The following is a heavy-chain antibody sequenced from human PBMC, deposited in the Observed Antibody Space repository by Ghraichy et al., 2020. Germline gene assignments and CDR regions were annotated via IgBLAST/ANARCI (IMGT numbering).Heavy chain of an antibody. Sequence: SVKVSCKVSGYTLTELSMHWVRQAPGKGLEWMGGFDPEDGETIYAQKFQGRVTMTEDTSTDTAYMELSSLRSEDTAVYYCATAYYYGSGSYYVLDYWGQGTLVTVSS. D-gene: IGHD3-10*01. V-gene: IGHV1-24*01. CDR2: FDPEDGET. J-gene: IGHJ4*02. CDR1: GYTLTELS. CDR3: ATAYYYGSGSYYVLDY.